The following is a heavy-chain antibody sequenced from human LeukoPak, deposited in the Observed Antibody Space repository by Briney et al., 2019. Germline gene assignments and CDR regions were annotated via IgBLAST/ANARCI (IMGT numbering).Heavy chain of an antibody. CDR2: ISGSGGST. V-gene: IGHV3-23*01. Sequence: GGSLRLSCAASGFTFSSYAMSWVRQAPGKGLEWVSAISGSGGSTYYADSVKGRFTISRDNSKNTLYLQMNSLRAEDTAVYYCAKGKILRGKEYYFDYWGQGTLVTVSS. D-gene: IGHD3-10*01. CDR1: GFTFSSYA. J-gene: IGHJ4*02. CDR3: AKGKILRGKEYYFDY.